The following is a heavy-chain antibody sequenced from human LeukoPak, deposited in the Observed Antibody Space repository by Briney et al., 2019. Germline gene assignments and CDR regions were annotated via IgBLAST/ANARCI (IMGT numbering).Heavy chain of an antibody. CDR2: ISPSGDIP. J-gene: IGHJ4*02. D-gene: IGHD5-12*01. Sequence: GGSLRLSCAASGFTFSSYAINWVRQAPGKGLEWVSAISPSGDIPYYVDSVKGRFTISRDNSKNTVYLQINSLRAEDTAVYYCAQDRAWIEFYYWGQGTLVTVSP. CDR3: AQDRAWIEFYY. CDR1: GFTFSSYA. V-gene: IGHV3-23*01.